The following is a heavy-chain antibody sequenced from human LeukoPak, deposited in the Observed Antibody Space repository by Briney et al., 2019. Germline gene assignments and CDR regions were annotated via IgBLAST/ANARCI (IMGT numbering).Heavy chain of an antibody. D-gene: IGHD3-3*01. CDR2: IIPIFGTA. CDR3: ASGVTPGITIFGVAKTLDY. Sequence: SVKVSCKASGGTFSSYAISWVRQAPGQGLEWMGGIIPIFGTANYAQKFQGRVTITTDESTSTAYMELSSLRSEDTAVYYCASGVTPGITIFGVAKTLDYWGQGTLVTVSS. V-gene: IGHV1-69*05. CDR1: GGTFSSYA. J-gene: IGHJ4*02.